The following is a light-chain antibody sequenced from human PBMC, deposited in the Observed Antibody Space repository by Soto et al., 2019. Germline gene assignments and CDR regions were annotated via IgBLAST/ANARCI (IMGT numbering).Light chain of an antibody. CDR1: QSVSSSY. J-gene: IGKJ5*01. CDR2: GAS. CDR3: QLYGTSPP. Sequence: EIVLTHSPGTLSLSPGEGATLSWRASQSVSSSYLAWYQQKPGQAPRLLIYGASSRATGIPDRFSGSASGTDFTLTINRLEPEDFAVYYCQLYGTSPPFGQGTRLEIK. V-gene: IGKV3-20*01.